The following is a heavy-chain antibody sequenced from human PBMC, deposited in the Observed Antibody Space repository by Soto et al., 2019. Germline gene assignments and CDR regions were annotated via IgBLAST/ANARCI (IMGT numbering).Heavy chain of an antibody. CDR3: ARGVPEYQLLYGWFDP. J-gene: IGHJ5*02. Sequence: SVKVSCKASGGTFSSYSISWVRQAPGQGLEWMGGIIPIFGTANYAQKFQGRVTITADESTSTAYMELSSLRSEDTAVYYCARGVPEYQLLYGWFDPWGQGTLVTVSS. CDR1: GGTFSSYS. V-gene: IGHV1-69*13. D-gene: IGHD2-2*02. CDR2: IIPIFGTA.